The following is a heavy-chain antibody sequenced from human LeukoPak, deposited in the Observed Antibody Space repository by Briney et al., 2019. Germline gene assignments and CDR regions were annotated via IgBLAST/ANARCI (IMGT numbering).Heavy chain of an antibody. J-gene: IGHJ4*02. D-gene: IGHD5-12*01. Sequence: TGGSLRLSCAASGFTLSNAWMNWVRQAPGKGLEWVSAISGSGSTTYYADSVKGRFTISRDNSKNTLYLQMNSLRAEDTAVYYCAKGYSGYDYISPHWGQGTLVTVSS. V-gene: IGHV3-23*01. CDR2: ISGSGSTT. CDR3: AKGYSGYDYISPH. CDR1: GFTLSNAW.